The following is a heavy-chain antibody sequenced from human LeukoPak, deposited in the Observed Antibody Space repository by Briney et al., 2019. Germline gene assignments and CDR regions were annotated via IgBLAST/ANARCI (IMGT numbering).Heavy chain of an antibody. CDR1: GFTFSTYG. D-gene: IGHD1-14*01. CDR3: AKDLKYLTATFDS. V-gene: IGHV3-30*18. Sequence: GGSLRLSCAPSGFTFSTYGMHWVRQAPGKGLEWVSVISYDGSNKYYADSVKGRFTISRDNSKYTLYLQMNSLRAEDTAVYYCAKDLKYLTATFDSWGQGILVTVSS. CDR2: ISYDGSNK. J-gene: IGHJ4*02.